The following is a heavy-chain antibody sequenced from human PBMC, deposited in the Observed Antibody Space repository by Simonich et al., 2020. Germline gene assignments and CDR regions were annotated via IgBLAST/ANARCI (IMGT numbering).Heavy chain of an antibody. CDR3: AKDLGERITMIVVVIDAFDI. CDR2: ISGSVVST. CDR1: GFTFSSYA. Sequence: GGGLVQPGGSLRLSCAASGFTFSSYAMSWVRQAPGKGLEWVSAISGSVVSTYYADSVKGRFTISRDNSKNTLYLQMNSLRAEDTAVYYCAKDLGERITMIVVVIDAFDIWGQGTMVTVSS. D-gene: IGHD3-22*01. V-gene: IGHV3-23*01. J-gene: IGHJ3*02.